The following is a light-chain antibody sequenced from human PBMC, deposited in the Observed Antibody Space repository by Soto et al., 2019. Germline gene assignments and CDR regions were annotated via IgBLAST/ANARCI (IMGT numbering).Light chain of an antibody. CDR3: QQYNAYPWT. CDR1: QGISNY. Sequence: LLITPTPTSLSAPVGGRVTIPLRASQGISNYLAWYQQRPGKVPKLLIYAASTLQSGVPSRFSGSGSGTDFTLTISSLQPDDFATYYCQQYNAYPWTFGLGTKVDIK. J-gene: IGKJ1*01. CDR2: AAS. V-gene: IGKV1-27*01.